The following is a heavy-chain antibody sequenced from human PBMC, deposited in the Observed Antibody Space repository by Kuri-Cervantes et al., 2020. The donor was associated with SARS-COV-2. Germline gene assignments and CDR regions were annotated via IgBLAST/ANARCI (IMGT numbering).Heavy chain of an antibody. D-gene: IGHD2-2*01. Sequence: GESLKISCAASGFIFSSHSMNWVRQAPGKGLEWVSYISSSSSTIYYADSVKGRFTISRDNAKNSLYLQMNSLRAEDTAVYYCARDILVLGHNWFDPWGQGTLVTVSS. V-gene: IGHV3-48*01. CDR2: ISSSSSTI. J-gene: IGHJ5*02. CDR3: ARDILVLGHNWFDP. CDR1: GFIFSSHS.